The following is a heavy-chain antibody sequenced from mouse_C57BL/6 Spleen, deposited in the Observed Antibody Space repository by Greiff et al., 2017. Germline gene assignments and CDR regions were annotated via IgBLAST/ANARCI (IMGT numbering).Heavy chain of an antibody. Sequence: QVQLKESGPGLVQPSQSLSITCTVSGFSLTSYGVHWVRQSPGKGLEWLGVRWSGGSTDYNAAFISRLSISKDNSKSQVFFKMNSLQADDTAIYYCARNPLNYYGSSYAMDYWGQGTSVTVSS. CDR1: GFSLTSYG. D-gene: IGHD1-1*01. J-gene: IGHJ4*01. CDR3: ARNPLNYYGSSYAMDY. CDR2: RWSGGST. V-gene: IGHV2-2*01.